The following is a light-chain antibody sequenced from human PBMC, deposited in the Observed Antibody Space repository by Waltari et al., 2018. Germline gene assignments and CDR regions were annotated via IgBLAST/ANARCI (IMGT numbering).Light chain of an antibody. Sequence: DIQMTQSPSSLSASVGDRVPITCRASQSISSYLNWYQQKPGKAPKLLIYAASSLQSGVPSRFSGSGSGTDFTLTISSLQPEDFATYYCQQSYSTGVTFGQGTRLEIK. CDR3: QQSYSTGVT. CDR1: QSISSY. J-gene: IGKJ5*01. CDR2: AAS. V-gene: IGKV1-39*01.